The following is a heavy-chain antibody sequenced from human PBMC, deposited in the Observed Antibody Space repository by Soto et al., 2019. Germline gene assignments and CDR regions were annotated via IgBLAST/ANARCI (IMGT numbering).Heavy chain of an antibody. V-gene: IGHV6-1*01. D-gene: IGHD6-6*01. CDR2: TYYRSKWYY. CDR3: ARIHSSSSSDMDV. CDR1: GDSVSSNSAA. J-gene: IGHJ6*02. Sequence: QPLSLTCAISGDSVSSNSAAWNWIRQSPSRGLEWLGRTYYRSKWYYGYAVSVKSRINIKPDTSKNQFSLQLNSVTPEDTAVYYCARIHSSSSSDMDVWGQGTTVTVS.